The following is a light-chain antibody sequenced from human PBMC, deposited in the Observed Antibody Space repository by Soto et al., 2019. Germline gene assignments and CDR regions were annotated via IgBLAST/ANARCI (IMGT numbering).Light chain of an antibody. CDR1: SSDVGGYNY. Sequence: QSVLTQPASVSGSPGQSITISCTGTSSDVGGYNYVSWYQQHPGKAPKLMIYEVSNRPSGVSNRFSGSKSGNTASLTISGRQAEDEADYYCSSYTSSSTVVVGGGTKVTVL. V-gene: IGLV2-14*01. CDR2: EVS. CDR3: SSYTSSSTVV. J-gene: IGLJ2*01.